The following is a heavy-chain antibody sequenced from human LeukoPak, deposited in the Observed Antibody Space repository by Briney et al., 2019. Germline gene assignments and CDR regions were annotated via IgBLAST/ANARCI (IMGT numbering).Heavy chain of an antibody. V-gene: IGHV3-23*01. CDR2: ISASGGST. CDR3: ARNYYDSSGYASDAFDI. Sequence: PGGSLRLSCEASGFTFSNFAMSWVRQAPGKGLEWVSAISASGGSTYYADSVKGRFTISRDNSKNTLYLQVNSLRAEDTAVYYCARNYYDSSGYASDAFDIWGQGTMVTVSS. CDR1: GFTFSNFA. D-gene: IGHD3-22*01. J-gene: IGHJ3*02.